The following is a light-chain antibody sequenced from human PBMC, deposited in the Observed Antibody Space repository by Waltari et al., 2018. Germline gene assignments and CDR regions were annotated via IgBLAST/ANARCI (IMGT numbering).Light chain of an antibody. J-gene: IGLJ2*01. CDR3: QAWDSSTGGV. V-gene: IGLV3-1*01. CDR1: KLVDKY. CDR2: QDS. Sequence: SYELTQPPSVSVSPGQTASITSSGDKLVDKYACWYQQKPGQSPVLVSYQDSKRPSGIPERFSGSNSGNTATLTISGTQAMDEADYYCQAWDSSTGGVFGGGTKLTVL.